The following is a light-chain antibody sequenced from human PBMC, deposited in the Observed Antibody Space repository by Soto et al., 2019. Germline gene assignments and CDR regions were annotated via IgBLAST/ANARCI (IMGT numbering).Light chain of an antibody. CDR1: NSNIGRNT. V-gene: IGLV1-44*01. CDR3: AAWDGSLNGWV. J-gene: IGLJ3*02. CDR2: KND. Sequence: QLVLTQPPSASGTPGQRVTISCSGSNSNIGRNTVNWYQQFPGTAPKLLIYKNDQRPSGVPDRFSGSKSGTSASLAISGLQSEDEADYYCAAWDGSLNGWVFGGGTKLTVL.